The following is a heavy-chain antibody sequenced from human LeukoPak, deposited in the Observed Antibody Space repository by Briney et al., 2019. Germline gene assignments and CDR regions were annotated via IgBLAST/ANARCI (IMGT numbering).Heavy chain of an antibody. J-gene: IGHJ4*02. CDR1: GYTFTSYA. CDR2: INAGNGNT. V-gene: IGHV1-3*01. D-gene: IGHD3-9*01. CDR3: ARVSSRDRKNDNYDILTGQEYYFDY. Sequence: ASVKVSCKASGYTFTSYAMHWVRQAPGQRLGWMGWINAGNGNTKYSQKFQGRVTITRDTSASTAYMELSSLRSEDTAVYYCARVSSRDRKNDNYDILTGQEYYFDYWGQGTLVTVSS.